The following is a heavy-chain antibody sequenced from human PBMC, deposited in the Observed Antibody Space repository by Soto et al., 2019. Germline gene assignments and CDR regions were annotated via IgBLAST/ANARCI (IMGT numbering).Heavy chain of an antibody. V-gene: IGHV4-31*03. CDR3: ARAGYYGSGSVPYYYYYYMDV. CDR2: IYYSGST. J-gene: IGHJ6*03. D-gene: IGHD3-10*01. CDR1: GGSISSGGYY. Sequence: SETLSLTCTVSGGSISSGGYYWSWIRQHPGKGLEWIGYIYYSGSTYYNPSLKSRVTISVDTSKNQFSLKLSSVTAADTAVYYCARAGYYGSGSVPYYYYYYMDVWGKGTTVTVSS.